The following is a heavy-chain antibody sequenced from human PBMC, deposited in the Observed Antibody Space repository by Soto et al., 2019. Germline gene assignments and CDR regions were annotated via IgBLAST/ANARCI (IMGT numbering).Heavy chain of an antibody. CDR3: ARDFNAGSSEPGDY. CDR2: IWYDGSYT. CDR1: GFTFSSYG. Sequence: QVQLVESGGGVVQPGRSLRLSCAASGFTFSSYGMHWVRQAPGKGLEWVAVIWYDGSYTYYADSVKGRFTISRDNSKNTLFQQMNSMRAEDTAVYYCARDFNAGSSEPGDYGGQGTLVTVSS. D-gene: IGHD3-10*01. V-gene: IGHV3-33*01. J-gene: IGHJ4*02.